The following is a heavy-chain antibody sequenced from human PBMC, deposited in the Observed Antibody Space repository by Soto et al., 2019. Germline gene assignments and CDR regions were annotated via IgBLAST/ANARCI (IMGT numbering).Heavy chain of an antibody. CDR3: ARDKGAAPGSSGDYGMDV. V-gene: IGHV3-7*03. CDR1: GFTFSHYW. Sequence: EEKMVESGGGLVQPGGSLRLSCAGSGFTFSHYWMSWVRQAPGKGLEWVAIIKPDGSEEYYVDSVRGRFTISRDNAKSSLYLQLDSLRADDTAMYYWARDKGAAPGSSGDYGMDVWGQGTTVTVSS. D-gene: IGHD6-13*01. J-gene: IGHJ6*02. CDR2: IKPDGSEE.